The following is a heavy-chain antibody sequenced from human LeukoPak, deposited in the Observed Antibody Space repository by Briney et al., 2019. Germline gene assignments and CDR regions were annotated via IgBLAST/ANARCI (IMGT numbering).Heavy chain of an antibody. CDR3: ARSYCSSTSCYNLDWFDP. D-gene: IGHD2-2*02. V-gene: IGHV4-31*03. Sequence: SETLSLTCTVSGGSISSGGYYWSWIRQHPGKGLEWIGYICYSGSTYYNPSLKSRVTISIDASKNQFSLKLSSVTAADTAVYYCARSYCSSTSCYNLDWFDPWGQGTLVTVSS. J-gene: IGHJ5*02. CDR1: GGSISSGGYY. CDR2: ICYSGST.